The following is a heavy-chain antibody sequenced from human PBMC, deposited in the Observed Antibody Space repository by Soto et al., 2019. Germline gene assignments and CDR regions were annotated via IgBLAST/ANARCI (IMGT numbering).Heavy chain of an antibody. V-gene: IGHV1-69*12. J-gene: IGHJ6*02. CDR1: GGTFSSYA. D-gene: IGHD6-19*01. CDR3: ASWPGEEGSGGIGYGMDV. Sequence: QVQLVQSGAEVKETGSSVKVSCKASGGTFSSYAISWVRQAPGQGLEWMGGIIPIFGTANYAQKFQGRVTITADESTSTAYMELSSLRSEDTAVYYCASWPGEEGSGGIGYGMDVWGQGTTVTVSS. CDR2: IIPIFGTA.